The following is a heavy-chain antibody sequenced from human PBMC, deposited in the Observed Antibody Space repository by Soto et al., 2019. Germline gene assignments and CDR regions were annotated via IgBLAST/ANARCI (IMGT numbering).Heavy chain of an antibody. CDR1: GYTFTSYY. J-gene: IGHJ6*02. CDR3: ARERYYDFWSGYYWPYYYYGMDV. D-gene: IGHD3-3*01. V-gene: IGHV1-46*01. Sequence: ASVKVSCKASGYTFTSYYMHWVRQAPGQGLEWMGIINPSGGSTSYAQKFQGRVTMTRDTSTSTVYMELSSLRSEDTAVYYCARERYYDFWSGYYWPYYYYGMDVWGQGTTVTVSS. CDR2: INPSGGST.